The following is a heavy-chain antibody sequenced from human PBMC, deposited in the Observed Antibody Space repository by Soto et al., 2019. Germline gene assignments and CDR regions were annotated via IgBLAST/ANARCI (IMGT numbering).Heavy chain of an antibody. D-gene: IGHD6-19*01. V-gene: IGHV1-3*01. J-gene: IGHJ3*02. Sequence: GASVKVSCKASGYTFTSYAMHWVRQAPGQRLEWMGWTNAGNGNTKYSQKFQGRVTITRDTSASTAYMELSSLRSEDTAVYYCAREKKLAVPGDAFDIWGQGTMVTVSS. CDR1: GYTFTSYA. CDR2: TNAGNGNT. CDR3: AREKKLAVPGDAFDI.